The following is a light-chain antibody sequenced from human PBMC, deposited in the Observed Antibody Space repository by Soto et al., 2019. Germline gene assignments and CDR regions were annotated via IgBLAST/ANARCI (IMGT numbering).Light chain of an antibody. CDR3: QQYNSYPT. Sequence: IQMTQAPSTLSASVGDKGTITCRASQSISSLLACYQQKPWKHPNLLIYDASSLESGVPSRLSGSGSGTEFTLTISSLQPDDFATYYCQQYNSYPTFGQGTKVDI. J-gene: IGKJ1*01. V-gene: IGKV1-5*01. CDR2: DAS. CDR1: QSISSL.